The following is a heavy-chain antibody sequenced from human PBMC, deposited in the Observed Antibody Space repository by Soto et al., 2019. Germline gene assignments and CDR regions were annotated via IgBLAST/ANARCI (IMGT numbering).Heavy chain of an antibody. CDR2: IRSKANSYAT. J-gene: IGHJ5*02. D-gene: IGHD6-13*01. Sequence: EVQLVESGGGLVQPGGSLKLSCAASGFSFSGSAMHWVRQASGKGLEWVGRIRSKANSYATAYAASVKGRFTISRDDSKNTAYLQMNSLKTEDTAVYYCTRQPDWGPPIAAENWFDPWGQGTLVTVSS. CDR1: GFSFSGSA. CDR3: TRQPDWGPPIAAENWFDP. V-gene: IGHV3-73*02.